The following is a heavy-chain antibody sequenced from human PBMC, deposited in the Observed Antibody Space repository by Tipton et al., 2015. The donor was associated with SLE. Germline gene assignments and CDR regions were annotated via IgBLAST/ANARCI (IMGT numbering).Heavy chain of an antibody. CDR3: AKDRVPDNIWSFDL. D-gene: IGHD3-10*01. CDR1: GFVFSEFT. J-gene: IGHJ4*02. CDR2: IFQSGQT. Sequence: GSLRLSCATSGFVFSEFTMSWLRQAPGRGLEWVAGIFQSGQTFYADSVKGRFTISRDNPQTSVFLQMNSLRVDDTAVYFCAKDRVPDNIWSFDLWGQGTLVTVS. V-gene: IGHV3-23*01.